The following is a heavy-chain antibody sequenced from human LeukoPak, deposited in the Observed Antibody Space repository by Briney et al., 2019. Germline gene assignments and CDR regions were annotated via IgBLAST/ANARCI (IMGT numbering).Heavy chain of an antibody. J-gene: IGHJ4*02. V-gene: IGHV3-23*01. CDR2: ISGTGGRT. CDR1: GFTFNKYP. CDR3: AKDGSRHDSRIN. D-gene: IGHD3-22*01. Sequence: GGSLRLSCAASGFTFNKYPMTWVRQAPGVGLGWVSAISGTGGRTIYADSVKGRFTISRDNSKNTLYLQMNSLRAEDTAVYYCAKDGSRHDSRINWGQGTLVTVSS.